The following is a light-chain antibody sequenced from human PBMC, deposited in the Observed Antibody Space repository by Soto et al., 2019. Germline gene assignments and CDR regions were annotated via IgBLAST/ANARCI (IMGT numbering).Light chain of an antibody. CDR2: GNR. V-gene: IGLV1-40*01. Sequence: QLVLTQPPSVSGAQGQRFTISCTGTSSNLGAGYDVHWYQQLPGTAPKVVIYGNRNRPSGVPERFSGSKSGTSASLAITGLQAEDEADYYCQAYDYSLTASVFGGGTKLTVL. CDR3: QAYDYSLTASV. J-gene: IGLJ3*02. CDR1: SSNLGAGYD.